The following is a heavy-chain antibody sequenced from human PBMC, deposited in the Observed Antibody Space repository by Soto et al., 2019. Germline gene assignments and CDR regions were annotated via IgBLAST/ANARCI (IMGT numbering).Heavy chain of an antibody. CDR2: IKEDGSEQ. CDR1: GFTFSTYW. D-gene: IGHD3-9*01. V-gene: IGHV3-7*01. J-gene: IGHJ4*02. CDR3: AGDATYGEILTLPY. Sequence: GGSLRLSCVASGFTFSTYWMSWVRQALGKGLEWVANIKEDGSEQYYVDSVRGRFTISRDNAKNSLYLQMNGLRVEDTAVYYCAGDATYGEILTLPYWGLGTLVTVSS.